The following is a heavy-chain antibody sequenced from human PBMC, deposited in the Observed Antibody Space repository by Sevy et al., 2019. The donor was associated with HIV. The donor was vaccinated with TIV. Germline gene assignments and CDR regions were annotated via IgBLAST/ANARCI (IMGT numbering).Heavy chain of an antibody. V-gene: IGHV4-38-2*01. CDR3: VYTLAGYKVDY. Sequence: SETLSLTCAVSDYSVTSGYYWGWIRQPPGKGLEWIGSFYHTWTTYYNPSLKSRVTISVDTSKNQFSLKLSSVTAADTGIYYCVYTLAGYKVDYWGQGTLVTVSS. CDR2: FYHTWTT. CDR1: DYSVTSGYY. J-gene: IGHJ4*02. D-gene: IGHD2-2*02.